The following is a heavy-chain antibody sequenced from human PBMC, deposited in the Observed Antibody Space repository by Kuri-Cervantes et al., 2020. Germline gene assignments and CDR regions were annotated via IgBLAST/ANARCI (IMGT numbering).Heavy chain of an antibody. J-gene: IGHJ4*02. CDR2: IDPSGGST. Sequence: ASVKVSCKASGYTFTNYYIHWVRQAPGQGLEWMGIIDPSGGSTSYAQKFQGRVTMTRDTSTSTVYMELSSLRSEDTAVYYCVKGSGGIAPKSRIFDYWGQGILVTVSS. CDR3: VKGSGGIAPKSRIFDY. V-gene: IGHV1-46*01. D-gene: IGHD3-16*01. CDR1: GYTFTNYY.